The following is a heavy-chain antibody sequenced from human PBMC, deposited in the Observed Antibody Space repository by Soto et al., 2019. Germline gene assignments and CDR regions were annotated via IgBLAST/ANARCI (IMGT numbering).Heavy chain of an antibody. CDR2: ISYDGSNK. Sequence: QVQLVESGGGVVQPGRSLRLSCAASGFTFSSYGMHWVRQAPGKGLEWVAVISYDGSNKYYADSVKGRFTISRDNSKNTLYLQMNSLRAEDTALYYCAKDIRTQIGSGYGMDVWGQGTTVTVSS. J-gene: IGHJ6*02. CDR3: AKDIRTQIGSGYGMDV. D-gene: IGHD3-10*01. CDR1: GFTFSSYG. V-gene: IGHV3-30*18.